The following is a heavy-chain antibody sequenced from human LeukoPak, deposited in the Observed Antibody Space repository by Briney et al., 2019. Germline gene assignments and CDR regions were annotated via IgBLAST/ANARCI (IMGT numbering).Heavy chain of an antibody. Sequence: GGSLRLSCAASRCTFSDYFMDWVRQAPGKGLEWVGLSRTKGDRYSTEYAASVRGRFSILRDESKNSAYLQMNSLRTEDTAVYFCVREYFYGMDVWGQGTTVTVSS. V-gene: IGHV3-72*01. CDR2: SRTKGDRYST. CDR1: RCTFSDYF. J-gene: IGHJ6*02. CDR3: VREYFYGMDV.